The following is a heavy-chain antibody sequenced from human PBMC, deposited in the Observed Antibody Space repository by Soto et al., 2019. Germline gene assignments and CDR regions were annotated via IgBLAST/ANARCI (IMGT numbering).Heavy chain of an antibody. J-gene: IGHJ6*02. CDR1: GYSFTDYH. Sequence: ASVKVSCKASGYSFTDYHIHWVRQAPGQGLEWLGRINPKSGGTSTAQKFQGWVTMTRDRSISTVYMELTRLRSGDTAVYFCARGHSTDCSNGVCSFFYNHEMDVWGQGTTVTVSS. D-gene: IGHD2-8*01. CDR2: INPKSGGT. CDR3: ARGHSTDCSNGVCSFFYNHEMDV. V-gene: IGHV1-2*04.